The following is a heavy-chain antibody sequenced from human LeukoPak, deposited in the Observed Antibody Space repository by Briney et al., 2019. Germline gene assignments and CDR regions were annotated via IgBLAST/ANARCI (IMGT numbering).Heavy chain of an antibody. J-gene: IGHJ3*02. D-gene: IGHD3-3*01. CDR1: GYTFTSYG. CDR3: ARDRIHYDFWSGYYRGDAFDI. V-gene: IGHV1-18*01. Sequence: RASVKVSCKASGYTFTSYGISWVRQAPGQGLEWMGWISAYNGSTNYAQKLQGRVTMTTDTSTSTAYMELRSLRSDDTAVYYCARDRIHYDFWSGYYRGDAFDIWGQGTMVTVSS. CDR2: ISAYNGST.